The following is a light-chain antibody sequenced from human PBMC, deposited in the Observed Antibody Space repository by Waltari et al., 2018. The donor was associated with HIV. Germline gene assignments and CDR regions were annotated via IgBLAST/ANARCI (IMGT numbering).Light chain of an antibody. CDR2: TDD. J-gene: IGLJ3*02. CDR3: AVWDDILKGGV. CDR1: TSNIGTYA. Sequence: QSVLTQPPSASGAPGQKVTISCSGGTSNIGTYAVNWYQQPPGTAPRLLIFTDDRRPSGVPDRFSASKSGTSAPLTISGLRSEEEADYYCAVWDDILKGGVFGGGTKLTVL. V-gene: IGLV1-44*01.